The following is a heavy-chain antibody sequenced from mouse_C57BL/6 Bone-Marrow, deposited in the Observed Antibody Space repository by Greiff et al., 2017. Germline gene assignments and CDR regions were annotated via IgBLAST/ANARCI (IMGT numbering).Heavy chain of an antibody. J-gene: IGHJ2*01. CDR3: ARTLPYYYGSSPFDY. Sequence: EVKVEESGAELVRPGSSVKMSCKTSGYTFTSYGINWVKQRPGQGLEWIGYIYIGNGYTEYNEKFKGKATLTSDTSSSTAYMQLSSLTSEDSAISFCARTLPYYYGSSPFDYWGQGTTLTVSS. CDR2: IYIGNGYT. D-gene: IGHD1-1*01. CDR1: GYTFTSYG. V-gene: IGHV1-58*01.